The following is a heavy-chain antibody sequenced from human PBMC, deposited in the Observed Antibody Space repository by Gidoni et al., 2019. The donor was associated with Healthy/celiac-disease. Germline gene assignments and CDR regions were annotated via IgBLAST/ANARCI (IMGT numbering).Heavy chain of an antibody. Sequence: QVQLVESGGGVVQPGRSLRLSCAASGFTFSSYGMHWVRQAPGKGLEWVAVISYDGSNKYYADSVKGRFTISRDKSKNTLYLQMNSLRAEDTAVYYCAKDHSIVGATLSGIPSAWGQGTLVTVSS. CDR3: AKDHSIVGATLSGIPSA. D-gene: IGHD1-26*01. CDR2: ISYDGSNK. J-gene: IGHJ5*02. V-gene: IGHV3-30*18. CDR1: GFTFSSYG.